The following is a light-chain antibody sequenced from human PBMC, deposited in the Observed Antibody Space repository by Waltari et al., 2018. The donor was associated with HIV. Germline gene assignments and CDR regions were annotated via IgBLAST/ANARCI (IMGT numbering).Light chain of an antibody. CDR3: MQSTQLPIT. J-gene: IGKJ5*01. CDR2: EVS. V-gene: IGKV2D-29*01. CDR1: QSLLHSDGNTY. Sequence: DIVMTQTPLSLSVPPGRPASISCMSTQSLLHSDGNTYLYWYLPKAGQPPQLLIYEVSNRFSGVPDRFSGSGSGTYFTLKISRVEAEDVGVYYCMQSTQLPITFGQGTRLEIK.